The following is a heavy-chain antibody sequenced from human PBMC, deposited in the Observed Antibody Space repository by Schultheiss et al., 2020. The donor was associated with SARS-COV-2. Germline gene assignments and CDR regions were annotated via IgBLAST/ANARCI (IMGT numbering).Heavy chain of an antibody. Sequence: SETLSLTCAVSGYSISSGYYWGWIRQPPGKGLEWIGSIYYSGSTYYNPSLKSRVTISVDTSKNQFSLKLSSVTAADTAVYYCARGSTVEMATTRSFYYWGQGTLVTVSS. CDR1: GYSISSGYY. J-gene: IGHJ4*02. CDR3: ARGSTVEMATTRSFYY. V-gene: IGHV4-38-2*01. D-gene: IGHD5-24*01. CDR2: IYYSGST.